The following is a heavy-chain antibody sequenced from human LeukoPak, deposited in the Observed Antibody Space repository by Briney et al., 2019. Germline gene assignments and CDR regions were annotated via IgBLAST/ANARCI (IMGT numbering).Heavy chain of an antibody. CDR1: GGSVSSGIYY. CDR3: ARVDGDGYNIPDY. CDR2: IYYSGST. V-gene: IGHV4-61*01. Sequence: SETLSLTCTVSGGSVSSGIYYWSWIRQPPGKGLEWIGYIYYSGSTNYNPSLKSRVTISVDTSKNQFSLKLSSVTAADTAVYYCARVDGDGYNIPDYWGQGTLVTVSS. D-gene: IGHD5-24*01. J-gene: IGHJ4*02.